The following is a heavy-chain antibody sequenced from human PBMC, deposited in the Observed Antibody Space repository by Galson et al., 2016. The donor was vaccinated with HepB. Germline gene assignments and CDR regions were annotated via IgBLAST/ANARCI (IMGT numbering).Heavy chain of an antibody. Sequence: SVKVSCKASGYTFNSFGVNWLRQAPGQGLEWMGWISAYNGHTNYAQKYQARASMTTETSTSTAYLELRSLRSGDTAVYYFARGGMTGIKSWFDSWGQGTLVTVSS. J-gene: IGHJ5*01. CDR1: GYTFNSFG. V-gene: IGHV1-18*01. CDR3: ARGGMTGIKSWFDS. CDR2: ISAYNGHT. D-gene: IGHD1-1*01.